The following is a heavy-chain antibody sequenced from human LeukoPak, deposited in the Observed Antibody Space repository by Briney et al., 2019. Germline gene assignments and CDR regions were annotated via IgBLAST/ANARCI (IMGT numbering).Heavy chain of an antibody. CDR3: ARSYYYDSSGYYHDAFDI. V-gene: IGHV3-33*01. D-gene: IGHD3-22*01. CDR1: GFTFSSYG. Sequence: GRSLRLSCAASGFTFSSYGMHWVRQAPGKGLEWVAVIWYDGSNKYYADSVKGRFTISRDNSKNTLYLQMNSLRAEDTAVYYCARSYYYDSSGYYHDAFDIWGQGTMVTVSS. CDR2: IWYDGSNK. J-gene: IGHJ3*02.